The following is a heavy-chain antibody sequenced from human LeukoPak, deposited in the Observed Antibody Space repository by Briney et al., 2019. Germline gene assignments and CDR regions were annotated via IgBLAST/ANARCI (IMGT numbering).Heavy chain of an antibody. CDR1: GFTFSSYA. Sequence: GGSLRLSCAASGFTFSSYAMSWVRQAPGKGLEWVSAISGSGGSTYYADSVKGRFTISRDNSKNTLYLQMNSLRAEDTAVYYCAKSYSVVVAATHAGFDYWGQGTLVTVSS. J-gene: IGHJ4*02. CDR2: ISGSGGST. D-gene: IGHD2-15*01. CDR3: AKSYSVVVAATHAGFDY. V-gene: IGHV3-23*01.